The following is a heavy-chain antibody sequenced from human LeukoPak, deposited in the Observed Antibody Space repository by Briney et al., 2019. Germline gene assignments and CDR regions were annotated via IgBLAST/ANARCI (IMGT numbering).Heavy chain of an antibody. D-gene: IGHD5-24*01. V-gene: IGHV1-8*01. CDR1: GYTFTSYD. CDR2: MNPNSGNT. Sequence: GASVKVSCKASGYTFTSYDINWVRQATGQGRDWMGWMNPNSGNTGYAQKFQGRVPMARSTSISTAYMELSSLKSEDTAVYYCARGKEMATIIIDYWGQGTLVTVSS. CDR3: ARGKEMATIIIDY. J-gene: IGHJ4*02.